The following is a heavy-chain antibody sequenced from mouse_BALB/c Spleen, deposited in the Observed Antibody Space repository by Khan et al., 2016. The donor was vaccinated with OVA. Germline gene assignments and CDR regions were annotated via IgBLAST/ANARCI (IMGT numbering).Heavy chain of an antibody. CDR1: GDSITTGY. CDR3: ARSTYRYAFVY. CDR2: IIYTGYT. J-gene: IGHJ3*01. D-gene: IGHD2-14*01. V-gene: IGHV3-8*02. Sequence: EVELVESGPSLVKPSQTLSLTCSVTGDSITTGYWNWIRKFPGNKLEYMGYIIYTGYTYYNPSLKSRISITRQTSNNQYYQQLNSVTDEDTATYYCARSTYRYAFVYWGQGTLVTVSA.